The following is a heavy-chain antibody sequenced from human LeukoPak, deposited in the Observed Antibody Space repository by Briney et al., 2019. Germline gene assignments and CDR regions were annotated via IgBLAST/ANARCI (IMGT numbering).Heavy chain of an antibody. CDR1: GGSFSGYY. V-gene: IGHV4-34*01. CDR3: ARGVRGTYCSSTSCYIGRWFDP. J-gene: IGHJ5*02. Sequence: SETLSLTCAVYGGSFSGYYWSWLRQPPGKGLEWIGEINHSGSTNYNPSLKSRVTISVDTSKNQFSLKLSSVTAADTAVYYCARGVRGTYCSSTSCYIGRWFDPWGQGTLVTVSS. D-gene: IGHD2-2*02. CDR2: INHSGST.